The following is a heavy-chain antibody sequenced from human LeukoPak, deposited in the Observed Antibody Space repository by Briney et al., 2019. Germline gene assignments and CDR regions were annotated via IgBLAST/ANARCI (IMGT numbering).Heavy chain of an antibody. CDR1: GFTFSSYA. V-gene: IGHV3-30*04. CDR2: ISYDGSTK. J-gene: IGHJ4*02. D-gene: IGHD3-22*01. Sequence: GGSLRPSCAASGFTFSSYAMHWVRQAPGKGLEWVAVISYDGSTKYYADSVKGPFTISRDTSKSTLYLQMNSLRAEDTAVYYCARGLPYYDSSGYYPHFDYWGQGTLVTVSS. CDR3: ARGLPYYDSSGYYPHFDY.